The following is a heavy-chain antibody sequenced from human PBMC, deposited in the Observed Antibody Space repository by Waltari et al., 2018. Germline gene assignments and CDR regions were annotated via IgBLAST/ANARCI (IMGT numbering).Heavy chain of an antibody. Sequence: EVQLVESGGGLVQPGGSLRLSCAASGFTFSSYEMNWVRQAPGKGLEWVSYISSRGSTIFYADSVKGRFTISRDNAKKSLYLQMNSLRAEDTAVYYCARDVWNGMDVWGQGTTVTVSS. CDR2: ISSRGSTI. V-gene: IGHV3-48*03. CDR1: GFTFSSYE. D-gene: IGHD2-8*01. J-gene: IGHJ6*02. CDR3: ARDVWNGMDV.